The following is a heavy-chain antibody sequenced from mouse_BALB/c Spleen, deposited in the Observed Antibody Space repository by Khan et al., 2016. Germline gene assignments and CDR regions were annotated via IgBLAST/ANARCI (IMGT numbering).Heavy chain of an antibody. CDR1: GFTFTDYY. CDR3: AVLDY. Sequence: EVELVEPGGGLVQPGGSLRLSCATSGFTFTDYYMSWVRQPPGKALAWLGFIRNKANGYTTEYTASVKGRFTISRDNSQSILYLQMNTLRAEDSATDYCAVLDYWGQGTSVTVSS. J-gene: IGHJ4*01. CDR2: IRNKANGYTT. V-gene: IGHV7-3*02.